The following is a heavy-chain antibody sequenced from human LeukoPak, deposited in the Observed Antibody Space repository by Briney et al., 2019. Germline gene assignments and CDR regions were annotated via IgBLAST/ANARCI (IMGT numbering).Heavy chain of an antibody. CDR3: ARRRWNPLRFDY. J-gene: IGHJ4*02. CDR1: GGSFSGYY. V-gene: IGHV4-34*01. CDR2: INHSGST. Sequence: SETLSLTCAVYGGSFSGYYWSWIRQPPGKGLEWIGEINHSGSTNYNPSLKSRVTISVDTSKNQFSLKLSSVTAADTAVYYCARRRWNPLRFDYGGQGTLVTVS. D-gene: IGHD1-1*01.